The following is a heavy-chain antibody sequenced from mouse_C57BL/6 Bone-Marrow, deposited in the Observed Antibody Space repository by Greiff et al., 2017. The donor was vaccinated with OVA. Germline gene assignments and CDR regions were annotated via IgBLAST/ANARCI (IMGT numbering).Heavy chain of an antibody. CDR1: GFSFNTYA. Sequence: DVQLVESGGGLVQPKGSLKLSCAASGFSFNTYAMNWVRQAPGKGLEWVARIRSKSNNYATYYADSVKDRFTISRDDSESMLYLQMNNLKTEDTAMYYCVRQGLRRGFAYWGQGTLVTVSA. V-gene: IGHV10-1*01. D-gene: IGHD2-4*01. CDR2: IRSKSNNYAT. CDR3: VRQGLRRGFAY. J-gene: IGHJ3*01.